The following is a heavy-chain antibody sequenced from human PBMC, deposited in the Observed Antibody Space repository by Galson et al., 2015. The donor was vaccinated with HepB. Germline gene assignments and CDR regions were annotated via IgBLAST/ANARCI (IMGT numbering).Heavy chain of an antibody. CDR3: VREGYI. J-gene: IGHJ4*02. CDR2: MKEDGSVK. D-gene: IGHD3-16*02. V-gene: IGHV3-7*01. CDR1: GFTFSDKS. Sequence: SLRLSCAASGFTFSDKSLSWVRQAPGKGLEWVAKMKEDGSVKYYVDSVRGRFTISTGNAENSLHLQMNSLRVEDSAVYYCVREGYIWGQGALVTVSS.